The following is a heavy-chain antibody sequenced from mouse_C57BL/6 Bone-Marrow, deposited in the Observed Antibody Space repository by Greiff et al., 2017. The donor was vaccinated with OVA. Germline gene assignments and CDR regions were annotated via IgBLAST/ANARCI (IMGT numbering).Heavy chain of an antibody. CDR2: ISNLAYSI. J-gene: IGHJ4*01. D-gene: IGHD2-1*01. CDR1: GFTFSDYG. Sequence: EVQRVESGGGLVQPGGSLKLSCAASGFTFSDYGMAWVRQAPRQGPEWVAFISNLAYSIYYADTVTGRFTISRENAKNTLYLEMSSLRSEDTAMYYCARQRNYLYAMDYWGQGTSVTVSS. CDR3: ARQRNYLYAMDY. V-gene: IGHV5-15*01.